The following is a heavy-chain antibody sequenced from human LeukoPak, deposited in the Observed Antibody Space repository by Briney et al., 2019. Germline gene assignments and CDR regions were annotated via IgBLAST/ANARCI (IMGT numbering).Heavy chain of an antibody. CDR2: IYYSGST. CDR1: GGSFSSTNW. D-gene: IGHD4-17*01. V-gene: IGHV4-4*02. CDR3: ARDYGDYGDAFDI. Sequence: SGTLSLTCAVSGGSFSSTNWWTWVRQPPGKGLEWIGYIYYSGSTYYNPSLKSRVTISVDTSKNQLSLKLSSVTAADTAVYYCARDYGDYGDAFDIWGQGTMVTVSS. J-gene: IGHJ3*02.